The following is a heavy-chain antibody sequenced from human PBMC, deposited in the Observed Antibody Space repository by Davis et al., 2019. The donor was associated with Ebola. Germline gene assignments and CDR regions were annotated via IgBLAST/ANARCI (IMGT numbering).Heavy chain of an antibody. CDR1: GVSFPSYY. CDR3: ARGVYGAYFDS. Sequence: PGGSLRLSCTVSGVSFPSYYWSWVRQTPGKGLEWIGYIEHHGRTEYIPSLNNRVTISLDTSKNQFSLTLTSVAAADTAVDYCARGVYGAYFDSWGQGALVTVSS. CDR2: IEHHGRT. D-gene: IGHD4-17*01. V-gene: IGHV4-59*01. J-gene: IGHJ4*02.